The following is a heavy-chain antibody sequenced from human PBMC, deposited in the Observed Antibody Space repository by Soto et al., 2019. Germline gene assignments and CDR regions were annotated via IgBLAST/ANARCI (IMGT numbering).Heavy chain of an antibody. CDR1: VVSISSGGYY. V-gene: IGHV4-31*03. J-gene: IGHJ3*02. Sequence: PSETLSLTCTVSVVSISSGGYYCSWIRQHPGKGLEWIGYIYYSGSTYYNPSLKSRVTISVDTSKNQFSLKLSSVTAADTAVYYCARASDAFHIWGQGTMVPVS. CDR2: IYYSGST. CDR3: ARASDAFHI.